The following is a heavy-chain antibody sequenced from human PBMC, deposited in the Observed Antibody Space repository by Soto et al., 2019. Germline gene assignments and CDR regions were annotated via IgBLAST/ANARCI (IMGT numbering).Heavy chain of an antibody. CDR3: ARDNLGGDIVATAFRY. Sequence: QVQLVESGGGVVQPGRSLRLSCAASGFTFSSYGMHWVRQAPGKGLEWVAVIWYDGSNKYYADSVKGRFTISRDNSKNTLYLQMNSLRAEDTAVYYCARDNLGGDIVATAFRYWGQGTLVTVSS. V-gene: IGHV3-33*01. D-gene: IGHD5-12*01. J-gene: IGHJ4*02. CDR1: GFTFSSYG. CDR2: IWYDGSNK.